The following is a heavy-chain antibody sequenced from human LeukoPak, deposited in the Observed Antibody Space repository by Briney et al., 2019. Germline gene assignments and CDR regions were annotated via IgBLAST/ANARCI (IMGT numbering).Heavy chain of an antibody. CDR2: ISAYNGNT. J-gene: IGHJ4*02. V-gene: IGHV1-18*01. D-gene: IGHD6-13*01. Sequence: ASVKVFCKASGYTFTSYGISWVRQAPGQGLEWMGWISAYNGNTNYAQKLQGRVTMTTDTSTSTAYMELRSLRSDDTAVYYCARVAARYSSSWYIYWGQGTLVTVSS. CDR3: ARVAARYSSSWYIY. CDR1: GYTFTSYG.